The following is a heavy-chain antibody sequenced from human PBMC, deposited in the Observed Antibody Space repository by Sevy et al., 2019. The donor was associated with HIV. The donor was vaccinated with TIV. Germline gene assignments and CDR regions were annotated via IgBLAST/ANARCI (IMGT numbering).Heavy chain of an antibody. CDR3: ARDPSEEGFSYGPFDS. J-gene: IGHJ5*01. Sequence: SETLSLTCIVSSGSVSSGNNYWSWIRQPPGKGLEWIGYIYYSGNTKYHPSLKSRVTISIDTSNNQFSLNLTSVTAADTAVYYCARDPSEEGFSYGPFDSWGQGILVTVSS. CDR2: IYYSGNT. V-gene: IGHV4-61*01. D-gene: IGHD5-18*01. CDR1: SGSVSSGNNY.